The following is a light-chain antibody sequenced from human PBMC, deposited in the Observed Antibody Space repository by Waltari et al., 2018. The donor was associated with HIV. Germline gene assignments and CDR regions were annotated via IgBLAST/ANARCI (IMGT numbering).Light chain of an antibody. V-gene: IGLV1-47*01. J-gene: IGLJ2*01. CDR2: RNN. CDR1: SSNIGSNY. Sequence: QSVLTQTPSASGTPGQRVTISCYGSSSNIGSNYVYWYQQLPGTAPKLLIYRNNQRPSGVPDRFSGSKSGTSASLAISGLRSEDEADYYCAAWDNSLSVLVVFGGGTKLTVL. CDR3: AAWDNSLSVLVV.